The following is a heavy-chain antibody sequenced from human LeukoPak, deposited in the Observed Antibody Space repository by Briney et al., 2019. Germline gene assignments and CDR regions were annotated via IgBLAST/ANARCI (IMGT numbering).Heavy chain of an antibody. CDR3: ARLLGYCSSTSCLWRNWFDP. Sequence: PSETLSLTCTVSGGSISSGSYYWSWIRQPAGKGLEWIGRIYTSGSTYYNPSLKSRVTISVDTSKNQFSLKLSSVTAADTAVYYCARLLGYCSSTSCLWRNWFDPWGQGTLVTVSS. D-gene: IGHD2-2*01. V-gene: IGHV4-61*02. J-gene: IGHJ5*02. CDR2: IYTSGST. CDR1: GGSISSGSYY.